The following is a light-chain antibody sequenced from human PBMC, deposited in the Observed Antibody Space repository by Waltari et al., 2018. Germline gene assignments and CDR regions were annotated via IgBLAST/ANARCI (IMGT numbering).Light chain of an antibody. V-gene: IGKV3-11*01. CDR1: QGVSNM. J-gene: IGKJ1*01. Sequence: EIVLTHSPGTLSLSPGERATLSRRASQGVSNMLAWYQQKPGQAPRLLIYDTSNRATGIPARFSGSGSGTDFTLTISSLEPEDFAVYYCQQRSNWPPTFGQGTKVEI. CDR3: QQRSNWPPT. CDR2: DTS.